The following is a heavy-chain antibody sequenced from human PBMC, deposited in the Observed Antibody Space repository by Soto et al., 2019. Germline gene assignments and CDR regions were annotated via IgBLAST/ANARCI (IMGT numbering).Heavy chain of an antibody. CDR2: IYYSGST. D-gene: IGHD3-22*01. J-gene: IGHJ4*02. CDR3: ARHFPYYYDSSGYHAFDY. V-gene: IGHV4-39*01. Sequence: SETLSLTCAVSGGSISSSSYYWGWIRQPPGKGLEWIGSIYYSGSTYYNPSLKSRVTISVDTSKNQFSLKLSSVTAADTAVYYCARHFPYYYDSSGYHAFDYWGQGTLVTVSS. CDR1: GGSISSSSYY.